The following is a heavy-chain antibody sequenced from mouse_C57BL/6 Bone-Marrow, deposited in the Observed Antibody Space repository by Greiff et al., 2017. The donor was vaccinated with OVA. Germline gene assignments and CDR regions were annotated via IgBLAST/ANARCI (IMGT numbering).Heavy chain of an antibody. V-gene: IGHV3-6*01. J-gene: IGHJ3*01. D-gene: IGHD2-5*01. CDR1: GYSITSGYY. CDR2: ISYDGSN. CDR3: ARGSNYERRAWFAY. Sequence: EVHLVESGPGLVKPSQSLSLTCSVTGYSITSGYYWNWIRQFPGNKLEWMGYISYDGSNNYNPSLKNRISITRDTSKNQFFLTLNSVTTEDTATYYCARGSNYERRAWFAYWGQGTLVTVSA.